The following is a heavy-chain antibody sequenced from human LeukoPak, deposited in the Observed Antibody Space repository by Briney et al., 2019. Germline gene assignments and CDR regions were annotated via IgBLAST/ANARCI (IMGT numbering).Heavy chain of an antibody. Sequence: PGGSLRLSCAASGFTFSSYSMNWVRQAPGKGLEWVSSISSSGSYIYYADSVKGRFTISRDNSKNTLYLQMNSLRAEDTAVYYCARVGSSWHFDYWGQGTLVTVSS. CDR2: ISSSGSYI. V-gene: IGHV3-21*01. CDR3: ARVGSSWHFDY. J-gene: IGHJ4*02. CDR1: GFTFSSYS. D-gene: IGHD6-13*01.